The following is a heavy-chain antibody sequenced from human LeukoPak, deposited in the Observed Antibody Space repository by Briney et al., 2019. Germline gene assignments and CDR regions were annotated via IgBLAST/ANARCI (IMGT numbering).Heavy chain of an antibody. Sequence: GGSLRLSCAASGFTFSSYGMHWVRQAPGKGLEWVAVISYDGSNKYYADSVKGRFTISRDNSKNTLYLQMDSLRAEDTAVYYCARERSYYDSSGYYPAFDIWGQGTMVTVSS. CDR3: ARERSYYDSSGYYPAFDI. D-gene: IGHD3-22*01. J-gene: IGHJ3*02. CDR2: ISYDGSNK. CDR1: GFTFSSYG. V-gene: IGHV3-30*03.